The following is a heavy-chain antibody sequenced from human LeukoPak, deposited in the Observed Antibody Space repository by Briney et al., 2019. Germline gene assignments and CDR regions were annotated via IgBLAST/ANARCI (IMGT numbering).Heavy chain of an antibody. CDR2: IIPIFGTA. D-gene: IGHD1-14*01. CDR3: ARSGLGRPRDRFDY. CDR1: GGTFSSYA. V-gene: IGHV1-69*13. Sequence: SVKVSCKASGGTFSSYAISWVRQAPGQGLEWMGGIIPIFGTANYAQKFQGRVTITADESTSTAYMELSSLRSEDTAVYYCARSGLGRPRDRFDYWGQGTLVTVSS. J-gene: IGHJ4*02.